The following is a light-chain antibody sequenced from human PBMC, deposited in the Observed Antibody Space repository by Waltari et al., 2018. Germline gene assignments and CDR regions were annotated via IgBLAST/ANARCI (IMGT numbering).Light chain of an antibody. CDR1: QSVKNN. Sequence: TGRASQSVKNNLACYQQKPGKAPKVLVHKSSRLESGVPSRFSGSGYGTEFTLTISSLQPDDFATYYCQEYDSLPVTFGGGTKVEIK. CDR2: KSS. J-gene: IGKJ4*01. V-gene: IGKV1-5*03. CDR3: QEYDSLPVT.